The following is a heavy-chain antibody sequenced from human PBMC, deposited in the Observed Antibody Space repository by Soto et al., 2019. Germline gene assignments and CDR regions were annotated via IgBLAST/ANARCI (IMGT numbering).Heavy chain of an antibody. D-gene: IGHD5-12*01. CDR1: GHTFTSYY. Sequence: GASVKVSCKASGHTFTSYYMHWVRQAPGQGLEWMGIINPSGGSTSYAQKFQGRVTMTRDTSTSTVYMELSSLRSEDTGVYSCARALYGDIVTTTTFEPWSQGTLVTVSS. J-gene: IGHJ5*02. CDR2: INPSGGST. V-gene: IGHV1-46*01. CDR3: ARALYGDIVTTTTFEP.